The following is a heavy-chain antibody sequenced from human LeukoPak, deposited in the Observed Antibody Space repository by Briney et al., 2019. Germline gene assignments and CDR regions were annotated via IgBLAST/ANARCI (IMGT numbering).Heavy chain of an antibody. V-gene: IGHV3-53*01. CDR3: ARVSASHGWFDP. CDR1: GFTFSSYA. Sequence: PGGSLRLSCAASGFTFSSYAMSWVRQAPGKGLEWVSVIYSGGSTYYADSVKGRFTISRDNSKNTLYLQMNSLRAEDTAVYYCARVSASHGWFDPWGQETLVTVSS. J-gene: IGHJ5*02. D-gene: IGHD2-21*01. CDR2: IYSGGST.